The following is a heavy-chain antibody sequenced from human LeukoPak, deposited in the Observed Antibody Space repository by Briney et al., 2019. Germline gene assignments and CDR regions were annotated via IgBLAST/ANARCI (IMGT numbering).Heavy chain of an antibody. D-gene: IGHD2-2*01. CDR3: ARSGMLRHFDY. CDR1: GFTFSSYS. Sequence: GGSLRLSCAASGFTFSSYSMNWARQAPGKGLEWVSSISSSSSYIYYADSVKGRFTISRDNAKNSLYLQMNSLRAEDTAVYYCARSGMLRHFDYWGQGTLVTVSS. CDR2: ISSSSSYI. V-gene: IGHV3-21*01. J-gene: IGHJ4*02.